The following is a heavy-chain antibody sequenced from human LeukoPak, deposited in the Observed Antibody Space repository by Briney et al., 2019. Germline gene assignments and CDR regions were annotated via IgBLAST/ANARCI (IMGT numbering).Heavy chain of an antibody. CDR1: GGSISSSNW. CDR3: ARNSGSSQGDY. J-gene: IGHJ4*02. V-gene: IGHV4-4*02. D-gene: IGHD1-26*01. Sequence: PSETLSLTCAVSGGSISSSNWWSWVRQPPGKGLEWIGEIYHSGSTNYNPSPKSRVTMSVDTSKNQFSLKLSSVTAADTAVYYCARNSGSSQGDYWGQGTLVTVSS. CDR2: IYHSGST.